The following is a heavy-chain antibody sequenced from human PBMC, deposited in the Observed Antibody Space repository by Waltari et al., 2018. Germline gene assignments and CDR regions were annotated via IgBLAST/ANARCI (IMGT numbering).Heavy chain of an antibody. CDR3: AAIAVAGTNGFDY. J-gene: IGHJ4*02. CDR2: INPNSGGT. V-gene: IGHV1-2*04. CDR1: GYSFTGYY. Sequence: QVQLVQSGAEVKKPGASVKVSCKAYGYSFTGYYMHWVRQAPGQGLEWMGWINPNSGGTNYAPQCQGWVTMTRDTSISTAYMELSRLRSDDTAVYYCAAIAVAGTNGFDYWGQGTLVTVSS. D-gene: IGHD6-19*01.